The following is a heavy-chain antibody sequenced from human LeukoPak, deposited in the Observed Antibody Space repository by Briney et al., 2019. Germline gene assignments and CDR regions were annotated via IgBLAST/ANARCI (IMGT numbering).Heavy chain of an antibody. CDR1: GGSISSYY. J-gene: IGHJ5*02. CDR2: IYYSGST. CDR3: ARQDYYGSGGDP. V-gene: IGHV4-39*01. D-gene: IGHD3-10*01. Sequence: PSETLSLTCTVSGGSISSYYWGWIRQPPGKGLEWIGSIYYSGSTYYNPSLKSRVTISVDTSKNQFSLKLSSVTAADTAVYYCARQDYYGSGGDPWGQGTLVTVSS.